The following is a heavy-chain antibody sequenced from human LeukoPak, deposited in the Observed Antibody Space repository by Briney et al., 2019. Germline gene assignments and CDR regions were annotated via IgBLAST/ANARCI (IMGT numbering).Heavy chain of an antibody. V-gene: IGHV4-34*01. Sequence: KSSETLSLTCAVYGGSFSGCYWSWIRQPPGKGLEWIGEINHSGSTNYNPSLKSRVTISVDTSKNQFSLKLSSVTAADTAVYYCARQKKLGGSGSYYQKYYYYYYMDVWGKGTTVTISS. D-gene: IGHD3-10*01. CDR2: INHSGST. CDR1: GGSFSGCY. J-gene: IGHJ6*03. CDR3: ARQKKLGGSGSYYQKYYYYYYMDV.